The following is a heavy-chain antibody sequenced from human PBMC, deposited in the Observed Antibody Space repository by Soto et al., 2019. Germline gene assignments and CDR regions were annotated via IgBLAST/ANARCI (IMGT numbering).Heavy chain of an antibody. CDR3: ARGGGYWSSTSCSTGSSFDY. V-gene: IGHV4-34*01. CDR1: GGSFSGYY. Sequence: QVQLQQWGAGLLKPSETLSLTCAVYGGSFSGYYWSWIRQPPGKGLEWIGEINHSGSTNYNPSLKSRVTISVDTSKNQFSLKLSSVTAADTAVYYCARGGGYWSSTSCSTGSSFDYWGQGTLVTVSS. J-gene: IGHJ4*02. CDR2: INHSGST. D-gene: IGHD2-2*01.